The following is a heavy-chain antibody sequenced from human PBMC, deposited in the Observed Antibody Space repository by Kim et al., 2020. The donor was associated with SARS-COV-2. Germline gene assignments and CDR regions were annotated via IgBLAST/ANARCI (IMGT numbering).Heavy chain of an antibody. J-gene: IGHJ6*02. CDR3: AKDLVPDSYYYYGMDV. CDR2: ISGTGAST. V-gene: IGHV3-23*01. Sequence: GGSLRLSCAASGFTFSSYAMSWVRQAPGKGLEWVSAISGTGASTYYADSVKGRFTISRDNSKNTLYLQMNSLRAEDTAVYYCAKDLVPDSYYYYGMDVWGQGTTVTVSS. D-gene: IGHD3-22*01. CDR1: GFTFSSYA.